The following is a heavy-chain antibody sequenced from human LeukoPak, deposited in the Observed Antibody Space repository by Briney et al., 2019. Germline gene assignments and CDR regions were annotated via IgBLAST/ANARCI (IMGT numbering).Heavy chain of an antibody. V-gene: IGHV1-18*01. CDR3: ALNLDYGDYIFLDY. J-gene: IGHJ4*02. D-gene: IGHD4-17*01. CDR1: GYTFTSYG. CDR2: ISAYNGNT. Sequence: ASVKVSCKASGYTFTSYGISWVRQAPGQGLEWMGWISAYNGNTNYAQKLQGRVTMTTDTSTSTAYTELRSLRSDDTAVYYCALNLDYGDYIFLDYWGQGTLVTVSS.